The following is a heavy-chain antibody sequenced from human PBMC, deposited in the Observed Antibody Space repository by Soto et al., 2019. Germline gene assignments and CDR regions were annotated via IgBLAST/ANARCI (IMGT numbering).Heavy chain of an antibody. CDR1: GFTFSSSA. D-gene: IGHD6-13*01. Sequence: XXSLRLACAASGFTFSSSAMRWVPQAPGKGLEWVSAISGSGGSTYYADSVKGRFTISRDNSKNTLYLQMNSLRAEDTAVYYCAKDLQSSSWYIPFDYWGQGTLVTVSS. CDR2: ISGSGGST. J-gene: IGHJ4*02. V-gene: IGHV3-23*01. CDR3: AKDLQSSSWYIPFDY.